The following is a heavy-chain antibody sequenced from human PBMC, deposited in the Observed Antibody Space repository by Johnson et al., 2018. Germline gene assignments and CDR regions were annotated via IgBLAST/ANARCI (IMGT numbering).Heavy chain of an antibody. CDR3: AKENERGYSSSWYWKYYMDV. Sequence: VQLLESGGGVVQPGRSLRLSCAASGFTFSSYGMHWVRQAPGKGLEWVAVISYDGSNKYYADSVKGRFTISRDNSKNTLYLQMNSLRAEDTAVYYWAKENERGYSSSWYWKYYMDVWGKGTTVTVSS. J-gene: IGHJ6*03. CDR2: ISYDGSNK. D-gene: IGHD6-13*01. CDR1: GFTFSSYG. V-gene: IGHV3-30*18.